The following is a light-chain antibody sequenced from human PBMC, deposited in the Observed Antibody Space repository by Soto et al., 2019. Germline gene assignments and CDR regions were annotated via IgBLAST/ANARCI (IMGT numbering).Light chain of an antibody. CDR3: AAWDDSISAWV. J-gene: IGLJ3*02. V-gene: IGLV1-44*01. CDR2: SND. CDR1: YSNIGRNT. Sequence: QSVLTQPPSASGTPGQRVTISCSGSYSNIGRNTVIWYQQLPGTAPKLLIYSNDDRPSGVPDRFYGSKSGTSASLAISGLQSEDEDDYDCAAWDDSISAWVSGGGTQLTVL.